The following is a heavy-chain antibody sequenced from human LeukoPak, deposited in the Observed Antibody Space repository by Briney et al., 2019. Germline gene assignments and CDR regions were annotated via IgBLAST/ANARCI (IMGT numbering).Heavy chain of an antibody. Sequence: SVKVSCKASGGTFGSYAISWVRQAPGQGLEWMGGIIPIFGTANYAQKFQGRVTITADESTSTAYMELSSLRSEDTAVYYCARPDEDRGYSYGYNYWGQGTLVTVSS. V-gene: IGHV1-69*13. J-gene: IGHJ4*02. D-gene: IGHD5-18*01. CDR1: GGTFGSYA. CDR3: ARPDEDRGYSYGYNY. CDR2: IIPIFGTA.